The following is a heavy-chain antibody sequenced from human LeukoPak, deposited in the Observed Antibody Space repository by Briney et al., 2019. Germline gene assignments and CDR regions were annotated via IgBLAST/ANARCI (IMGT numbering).Heavy chain of an antibody. J-gene: IGHJ4*02. CDR3: ARLRWPRGGRSSFDY. Sequence: GESLQISCKGSGYSFTSHWIGWVRQVPGKGREWRGIVNPDDSDTIYSPSFQGQVTISADESITTAYLQWSSLKASDTAMYYCARLRWPRGGRSSFDYWGQGALVTVSS. D-gene: IGHD3-10*01. V-gene: IGHV5-51*01. CDR1: GYSFTSHW. CDR2: VNPDDSDT.